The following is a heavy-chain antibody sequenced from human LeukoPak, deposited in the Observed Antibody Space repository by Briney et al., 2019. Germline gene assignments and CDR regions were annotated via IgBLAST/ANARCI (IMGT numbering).Heavy chain of an antibody. CDR2: INTNTGNP. CDR1: GYTFTSYA. CDR3: AREWDNWDDAFHDAFDL. V-gene: IGHV7-4-1*02. Sequence: ASVKVSCKASGYTFTSYAMNWVRQAPGQGLEWMGWINTNTGNPTYAQGFTGRFVFSLDTSVSTAYLQISSLKAEDTAVYYCAREWDNWDDAFHDAFDLWGQGTTVIVSS. D-gene: IGHD1-20*01. J-gene: IGHJ3*01.